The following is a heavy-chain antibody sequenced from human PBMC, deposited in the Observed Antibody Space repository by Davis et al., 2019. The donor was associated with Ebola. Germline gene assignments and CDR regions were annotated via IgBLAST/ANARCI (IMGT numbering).Heavy chain of an antibody. J-gene: IGHJ5*02. Sequence: GASLNISCPCSCYSSTSYWLGWVRHMPGKGLEWMGIIYPGDSDTRYSPSFQGQVTISADKSISTAYLQWSSLKASDTAMSYCARRLSWYGWFDPWGQGTLVTVSS. CDR3: ARRLSWYGWFDP. CDR1: CYSSTSYW. V-gene: IGHV5-51*01. CDR2: IYPGDSDT. D-gene: IGHD6-13*01.